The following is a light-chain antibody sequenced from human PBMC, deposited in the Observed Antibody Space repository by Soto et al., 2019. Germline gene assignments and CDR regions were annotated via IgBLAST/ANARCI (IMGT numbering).Light chain of an antibody. CDR2: GIS. V-gene: IGKV3D-15*01. Sequence: EIVMTQSLATLSVSPGERATLYCRASQSVNSNYLAWYQQKPGQAPRLLIYGISKRATDIPDRFSGSGSGTEFTLTISSLQPEDFATYYCQQHGQWPITFGQGTRLEIK. CDR1: QSVNSN. J-gene: IGKJ5*01. CDR3: QQHGQWPIT.